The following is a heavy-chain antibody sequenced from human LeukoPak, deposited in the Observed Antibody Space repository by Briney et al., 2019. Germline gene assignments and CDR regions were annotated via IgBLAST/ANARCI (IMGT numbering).Heavy chain of an antibody. CDR1: GYSFTNYW. J-gene: IGHJ4*02. D-gene: IGHD3-22*01. Sequence: KRGESLKISCKGSGYSFTNYWIGWVRQMPGKGLEWMGIIYPGDSDTRYSPSFQGHVTISADKSISTAYLQWSSLKASDTAMYYCARRRYYDSSGYFDYWGQGTLVTVSS. CDR2: IYPGDSDT. V-gene: IGHV5-51*01. CDR3: ARRRYYDSSGYFDY.